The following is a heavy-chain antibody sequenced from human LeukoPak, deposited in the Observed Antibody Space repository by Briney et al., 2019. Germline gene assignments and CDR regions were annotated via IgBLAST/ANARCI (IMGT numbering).Heavy chain of an antibody. CDR2: IYYSGST. D-gene: IGHD6-13*01. CDR1: AGSISSSY. Sequence: PSETLSLTCTVSAGSISSSYWSWIRQPPGKGLEWIGYIYYSGSTNYNPSLKSRVTISVDTSKNQFSLKLSSVTAADTAVYYCARTTAAGTYYFDYWGQGTLVTVSS. CDR3: ARTTAAGTYYFDY. V-gene: IGHV4-59*01. J-gene: IGHJ4*02.